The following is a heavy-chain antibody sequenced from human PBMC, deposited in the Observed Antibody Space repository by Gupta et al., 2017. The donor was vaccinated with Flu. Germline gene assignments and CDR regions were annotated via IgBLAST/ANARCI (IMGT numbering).Heavy chain of an antibody. D-gene: IGHD4-17*01. V-gene: IGHV4-39*01. Sequence: GWILQPPGKVLELIGSVYYSGTTYYTPSLKSRVTISIDTSKNQFSLRLTSVTAADTAVYYCARSYGDYGVRRAWFDPWGQGTQVTVSS. CDR3: ARSYGDYGVRRAWFDP. J-gene: IGHJ5*02. CDR2: VYYSGTT.